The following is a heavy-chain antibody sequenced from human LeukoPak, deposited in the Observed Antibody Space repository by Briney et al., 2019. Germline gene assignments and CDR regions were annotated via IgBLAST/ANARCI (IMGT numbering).Heavy chain of an antibody. V-gene: IGHV4-61*01. CDR1: GGSVSSGSYY. CDR3: ARTGYSSGWYSGVGDY. J-gene: IGHJ4*02. D-gene: IGHD6-19*01. Sequence: SETLSLTCTVSGGSVSSGSYYWSWIRQPPGKGLEWIGYIYYSGSTNYNPSLKSRVTISVDTSKNQFSLKLSSVTAADTAVYYCARTGYSSGWYSGVGDYWGQGTLVTVSS. CDR2: IYYSGST.